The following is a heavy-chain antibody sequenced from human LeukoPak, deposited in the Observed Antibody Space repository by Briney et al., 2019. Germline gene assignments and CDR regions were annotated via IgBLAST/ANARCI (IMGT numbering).Heavy chain of an antibody. J-gene: IGHJ4*02. CDR2: IRYDGSNK. D-gene: IGHD6-19*01. CDR1: GFTFSSYG. V-gene: IGHV3-30*02. CDR3: AKVWSSGWYTDHAWVY. Sequence: GGSLSLSCAASGFTFSSYGSHWLRQAPGKGLEGVAFIRYDGSNKYYAEYVKGRFTISRDNSKNTLYLQMNSLRAEDTAVYYCAKVWSSGWYTDHAWVYWGQGTLVTVSS.